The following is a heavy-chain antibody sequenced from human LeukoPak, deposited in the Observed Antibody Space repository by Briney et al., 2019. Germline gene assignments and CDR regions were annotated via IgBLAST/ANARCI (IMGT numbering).Heavy chain of an antibody. CDR1: GFSFNNYG. V-gene: IGHV3-33*01. D-gene: IGHD6-6*01. CDR3: ARAQYSSSREIAVYYFDY. Sequence: GGSLRLSCAASGFSFNNYGMHWVRQAPGKGLEWVAVIWYDGTKKYYADSVKGRFTISRDNSKNTLYLQMNSLRAEDTAVYYCARAQYSSSREIAVYYFDYWGQGTLVTVSS. CDR2: IWYDGTKK. J-gene: IGHJ4*02.